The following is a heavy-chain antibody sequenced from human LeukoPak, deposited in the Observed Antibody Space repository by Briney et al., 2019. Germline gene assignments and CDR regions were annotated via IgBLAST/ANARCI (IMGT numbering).Heavy chain of an antibody. CDR2: ISGSGGST. CDR3: AKDRGIAAAVAAEYFQH. J-gene: IGHJ1*01. CDR1: GFTFSSYA. D-gene: IGHD6-13*01. V-gene: IGHV3-23*01. Sequence: QPGGSLRLSCAASGFTFSSYAMSWVRQAQGKGLEWVSAISGSGGSTYYADSVKGRFTISRDNSKNTLYLQMNSLRAEDTAVYYCAKDRGIAAAVAAEYFQHWGQGTLVTVSS.